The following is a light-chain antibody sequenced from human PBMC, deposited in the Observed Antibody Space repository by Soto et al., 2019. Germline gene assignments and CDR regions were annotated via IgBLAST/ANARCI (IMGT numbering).Light chain of an antibody. V-gene: IGKV1-8*01. CDR1: QGISSY. CDR2: AAS. CDR3: QQYYSYPLT. J-gene: IGKJ4*01. Sequence: AIRITQSPSSLSASTGDRVTITCRASQGISSYLAWYQQKPGKAPKLLIYAASTLQSGVPSRFSGSGSGTDFTLTISCLQSEDFATYYGQQYYSYPLTFGGGTKVDIK.